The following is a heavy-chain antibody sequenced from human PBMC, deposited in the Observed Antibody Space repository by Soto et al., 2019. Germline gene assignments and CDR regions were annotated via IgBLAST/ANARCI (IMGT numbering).Heavy chain of an antibody. CDR1: GFTVSDRY. Sequence: EVQLVESGGGLIQPGGSLRLSCAVSGFTVSDRYMNWVRQAPGKGLQWVSLIYAGGSTYYADSVKGRFTISRDSSKNTLYLQMDALRADDTSVYYCAGQRANAYGDPNDAVDMWGQGTMVTVSS. D-gene: IGHD4-17*01. J-gene: IGHJ3*02. CDR3: AGQRANAYGDPNDAVDM. V-gene: IGHV3-53*01. CDR2: IYAGGST.